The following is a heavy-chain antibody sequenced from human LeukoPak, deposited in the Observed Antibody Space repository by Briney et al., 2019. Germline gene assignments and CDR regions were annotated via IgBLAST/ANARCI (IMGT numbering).Heavy chain of an antibody. D-gene: IGHD6-13*01. J-gene: IGHJ4*02. V-gene: IGHV3-53*01. CDR1: GFTVSNNY. Sequence: GGSLRLSCTASGFTVSNNYMNWVRQAPGKGLEWVALIYSGGTTNYADSVKGRFTIFRDNSKNTLYLQMTNVRVEDTAVYYCARDPPGIAASVSGGWGQGTLVAVSS. CDR3: ARDPPGIAASVSGG. CDR2: IYSGGTT.